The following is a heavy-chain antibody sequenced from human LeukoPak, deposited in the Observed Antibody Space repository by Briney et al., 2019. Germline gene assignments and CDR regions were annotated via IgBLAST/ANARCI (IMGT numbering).Heavy chain of an antibody. CDR2: IIPILGIA. J-gene: IGHJ5*02. Sequence: ASVKVSCKASGGTFSSYAISWVRQAPGQGLEWMGRIIPILGIANYAQKFQGRVTITADKSTSTAYMELSSLRSEDTAVYYCARETSPWGGRGRFSNWFDPRGQGTLVTVSS. CDR1: GGTFSSYA. CDR3: ARETSPWGGRGRFSNWFDP. D-gene: IGHD3-16*01. V-gene: IGHV1-69*04.